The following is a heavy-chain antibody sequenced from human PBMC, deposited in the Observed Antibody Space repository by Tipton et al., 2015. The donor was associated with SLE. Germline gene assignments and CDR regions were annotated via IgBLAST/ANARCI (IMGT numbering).Heavy chain of an antibody. V-gene: IGHV4-34*01. Sequence: TLSLTCAVYGASFSGYYWTWIRQPPGKGLEWIGSIYYSGSTYYNPSLKSRVTISVDTSKNQFSLKLSSVNAADTAVYYCARGPVYYDRQSYFDYWGQGTLVTVSS. CDR1: GASFSGYY. D-gene: IGHD3-22*01. CDR3: ARGPVYYDRQSYFDY. CDR2: IYYSGST. J-gene: IGHJ4*02.